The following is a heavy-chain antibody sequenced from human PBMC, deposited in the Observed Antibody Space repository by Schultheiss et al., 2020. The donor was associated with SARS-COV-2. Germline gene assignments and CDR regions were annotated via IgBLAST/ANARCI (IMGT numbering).Heavy chain of an antibody. CDR3: ARDHDLRDIVVVVAARVNWFDP. Sequence: ASVKVSCKASGYTFTNYDINWVRQAPGQELEWMGWISAYNGKTKYAQKLQGRVTMTTDTSTSTAYMELRSLRSDDTAVYYCARDHDLRDIVVVVAARVNWFDPWGQGTLVTVSS. J-gene: IGHJ5*02. V-gene: IGHV1-18*01. CDR1: GYTFTNYD. D-gene: IGHD2-15*01. CDR2: ISAYNGKT.